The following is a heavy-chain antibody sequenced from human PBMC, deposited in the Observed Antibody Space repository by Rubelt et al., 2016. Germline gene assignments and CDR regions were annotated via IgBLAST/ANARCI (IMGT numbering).Heavy chain of an antibody. D-gene: IGHD3-22*01. CDR3: AKGSGYYFDS. Sequence: EVQLVESGGSLIQPGGSLRLSCGASGFTLSSNVMRWVRQAPGKGLEWVSTISSNTYYADSVKGRFTISRDNSKNTVCLQMNSLRAEDTAIYYCAKGSGYYFDSWGQGTLVTVSS. V-gene: IGHV3-23*04. CDR2: ISSNT. J-gene: IGHJ4*02. CDR1: GFTLSSNV.